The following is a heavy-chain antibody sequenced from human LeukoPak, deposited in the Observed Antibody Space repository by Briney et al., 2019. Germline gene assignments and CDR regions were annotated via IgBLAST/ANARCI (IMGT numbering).Heavy chain of an antibody. CDR3: ARVSGTPYGMDV. Sequence: ASVKVSCKASGYTFTSYDINWVRQATGQGLEWMGWMNPNSGNTGYAQKFQGRVTMTRNTSISTAYMELSSLRSEDTAVYYCARVSGTPYGMDVWGQGTTVTVSS. CDR2: MNPNSGNT. J-gene: IGHJ6*02. V-gene: IGHV1-8*01. CDR1: GYTFTSYD. D-gene: IGHD3-10*01.